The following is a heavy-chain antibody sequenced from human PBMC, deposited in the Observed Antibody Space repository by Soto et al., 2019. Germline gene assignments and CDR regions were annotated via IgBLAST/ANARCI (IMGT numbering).Heavy chain of an antibody. Sequence: GASVKVSCKASGYTFTSYDINWVRQATGQGLEWMGWMNPNSGNTGYAQKFQGRVTMTRNTSISTAYMELSSLRSEDTAVYYCARVRDVLRFLEWLLYLDYWGQGTLVTVSS. D-gene: IGHD3-3*01. CDR3: ARVRDVLRFLEWLLYLDY. J-gene: IGHJ4*02. V-gene: IGHV1-8*01. CDR2: MNPNSGNT. CDR1: GYTFTSYD.